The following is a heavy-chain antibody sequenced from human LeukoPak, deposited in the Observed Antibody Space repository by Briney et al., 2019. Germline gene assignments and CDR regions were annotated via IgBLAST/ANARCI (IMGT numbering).Heavy chain of an antibody. D-gene: IGHD3-9*01. Sequence: PGGSLRLSCAASGFTFSSYYMSWVRQAPGKGLEWIAVIYSGGSTYYADSVKGRFTISRNNSKNTLYLQMNSLRSEDTAVYYCARALYDILTNTGPGMDVWGQGTTVTVSS. CDR3: ARALYDILTNTGPGMDV. CDR1: GFTFSSYY. CDR2: IYSGGST. V-gene: IGHV3-53*01. J-gene: IGHJ6*02.